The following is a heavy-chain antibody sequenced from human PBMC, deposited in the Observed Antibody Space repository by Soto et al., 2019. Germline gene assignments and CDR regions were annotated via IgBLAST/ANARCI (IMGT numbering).Heavy chain of an antibody. CDR3: AIDGVVATVD. D-gene: IGHD5-12*01. V-gene: IGHV1-2*02. CDR2: INPKSGGT. CDR1: GNSFTGYY. Sequence: QVQMVHSGAEVKKPAASAKISCKASGNSFTGYYVHWVRQAPGHGLEWMGWINPKSGGTDYTQKFQGRFTRSRDTSINAASMELSSLRSDDTAVDFCAIDGVVATVDWGKATLVT. J-gene: IGHJ4*02.